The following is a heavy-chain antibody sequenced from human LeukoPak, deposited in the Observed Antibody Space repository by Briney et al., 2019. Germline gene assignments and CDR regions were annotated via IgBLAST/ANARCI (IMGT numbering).Heavy chain of an antibody. V-gene: IGHV3-30-3*01. CDR3: ARGSHRFVWFGDTLDY. D-gene: IGHD3-10*01. CDR2: ISYDGSNK. J-gene: IGHJ4*02. CDR1: GFTFSSYA. Sequence: PGRSLRLSCAASGFTFSSYAMHWVRQAPGKGLEWVAVISYDGSNKYYADSVKGRFTISRDNSKNTLFLQIDSLKLDDTAVYYCARGSHRFVWFGDTLDYWGQGALVTVSP.